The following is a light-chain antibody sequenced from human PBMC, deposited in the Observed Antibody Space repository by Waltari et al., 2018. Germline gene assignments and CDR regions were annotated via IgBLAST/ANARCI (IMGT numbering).Light chain of an antibody. V-gene: IGKV1-39*01. Sequence: DIQMTQSPSSLSASVGDRVTITCRASQSISRYVNWYQQKPGRDPKLLIYAASSLQSGVPSRFSGSGSGTDFTLTISSLQPEDFATYYCQQNYNMPWTFGRGTKVEVK. CDR2: AAS. CDR3: QQNYNMPWT. J-gene: IGKJ1*01. CDR1: QSISRY.